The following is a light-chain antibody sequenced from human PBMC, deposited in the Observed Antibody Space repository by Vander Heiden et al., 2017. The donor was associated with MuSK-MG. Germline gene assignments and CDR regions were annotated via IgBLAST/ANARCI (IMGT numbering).Light chain of an antibody. J-gene: IGKJ4*01. CDR1: QSISSW. CDR2: KAS. V-gene: IGKV1-5*03. CDR3: QHNNSYSPET. Sequence: DIQMTQSPSTLSASVGDRVTITCRASQSISSWLAWYQQKPGKAPKLLIYKASSLESGVPSRFRGSAYGQEFTLTISRRHLDDFATYYCQHNNSYSPETFGGGTKVEIK.